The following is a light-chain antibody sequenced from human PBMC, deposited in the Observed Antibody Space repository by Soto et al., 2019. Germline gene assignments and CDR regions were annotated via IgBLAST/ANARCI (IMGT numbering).Light chain of an antibody. Sequence: QSVLTQPPSVSGAPGQRVTISCTGSSSNIGAGYDVHWYQQLPGTAPKLLIYGNSNRPSGVADRFSGSKSGTSASLAITGLLAADEADYYCQSSDSSLSGAVVFGGGTKLTVL. CDR1: SSNIGAGYD. V-gene: IGLV1-40*01. CDR3: QSSDSSLSGAVV. CDR2: GNS. J-gene: IGLJ2*01.